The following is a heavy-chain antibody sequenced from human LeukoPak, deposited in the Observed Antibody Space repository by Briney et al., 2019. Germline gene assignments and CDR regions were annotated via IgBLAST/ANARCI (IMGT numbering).Heavy chain of an antibody. J-gene: IGHJ5*02. CDR3: ARDHPAGFDP. D-gene: IGHD6-19*01. CDR1: GFTFDDYA. Sequence: GGSLRLSCAASGFTFDDYAMHWVRQAPGKGLEWVSGISWNSGSIGYADSVKGRFTISRDNAKNSLYLQMNSLRAEDTAVYYCARDHPAGFDPWGQGTLVTVSS. CDR2: ISWNSGSI. V-gene: IGHV3-9*01.